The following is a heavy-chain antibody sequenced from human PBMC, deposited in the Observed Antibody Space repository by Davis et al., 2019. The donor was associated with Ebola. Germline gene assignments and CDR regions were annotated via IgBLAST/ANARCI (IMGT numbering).Heavy chain of an antibody. Sequence: GGSLRLSCAASGFTFSSYSMNWVRQAPGKGLEWVSSISRSSSYIYYADSVKGRFTISRDNAKNSLYLQMNSLRAEDTAVYYCAKDDYGGKSAFDIWGQGTMVTVSS. D-gene: IGHD4-23*01. CDR2: ISRSSSYI. J-gene: IGHJ3*02. CDR1: GFTFSSYS. V-gene: IGHV3-21*01. CDR3: AKDDYGGKSAFDI.